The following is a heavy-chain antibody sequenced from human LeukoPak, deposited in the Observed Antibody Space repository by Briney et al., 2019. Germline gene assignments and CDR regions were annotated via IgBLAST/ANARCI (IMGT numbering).Heavy chain of an antibody. V-gene: IGHV4-34*01. CDR2: INHSGST. CDR1: GGSFSGYY. J-gene: IGHJ4*02. CDR3: ARTYYDSSGYQMLDY. D-gene: IGHD3-22*01. Sequence: SETLSLTCAVYGGSFSGYYWSWIRQPPGKGLEWIGEINHSGSTNYNPSLKSRVTISVDKSKNQFSLKLSSVTAADTAVYYCARTYYDSSGYQMLDYWGQGTLVTVSS.